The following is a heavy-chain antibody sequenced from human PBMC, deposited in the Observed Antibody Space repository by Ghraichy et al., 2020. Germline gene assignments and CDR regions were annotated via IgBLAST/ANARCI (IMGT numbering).Heavy chain of an antibody. V-gene: IGHV4-61*08. D-gene: IGHD1-26*01. J-gene: IGHJ4*02. CDR3: ARVSGSYQYFDY. Sequence: SETLSLTCTVSGGSVNSGGYYWTWIRQPPGKGLEWIGYISYSGSTNYNPSLKSRVTVSPDTSENQFSLKLRSVTAADTAVYYCARVSGSYQYFDYWGQGTLVTVSS. CDR1: GGSVNSGGYY. CDR2: ISYSGST.